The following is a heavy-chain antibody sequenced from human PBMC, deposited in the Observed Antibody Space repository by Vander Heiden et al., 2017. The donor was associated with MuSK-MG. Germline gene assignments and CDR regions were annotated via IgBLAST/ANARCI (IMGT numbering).Heavy chain of an antibody. CDR3: AKPPGVVVVAATDWFDP. J-gene: IGHJ5*02. D-gene: IGHD2-15*01. CDR2: ISGSGGST. CDR1: VFTFGSYA. Sequence: EVQLLESGGGLVQPGGSLRLSCAASVFTFGSYAMSWVRQAPGKGLEWVSAISGSGGSTYYADSVKGRFTISRDNSKNTLYLQMNSLRAEDTAVYYCAKPPGVVVVAATDWFDPWGQGTLVTVSS. V-gene: IGHV3-23*01.